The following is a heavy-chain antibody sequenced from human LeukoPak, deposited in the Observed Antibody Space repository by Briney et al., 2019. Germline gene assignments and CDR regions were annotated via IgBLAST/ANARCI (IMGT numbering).Heavy chain of an antibody. Sequence: GGSLRLSCAASGFTFSSYSMNWVRQAPRKGLEWVSSITSSSSYIYYADSVKGRFTISRDNAKNSLYLQMNSLRAEDTAVYYCARDLGYYGDLDYWGQGTLVTVSS. J-gene: IGHJ4*02. CDR1: GFTFSSYS. D-gene: IGHD4-17*01. CDR3: ARDLGYYGDLDY. V-gene: IGHV3-21*01. CDR2: ITSSSSYI.